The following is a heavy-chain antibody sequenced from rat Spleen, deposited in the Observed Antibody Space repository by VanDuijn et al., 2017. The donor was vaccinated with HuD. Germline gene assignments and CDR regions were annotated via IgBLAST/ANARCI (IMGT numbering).Heavy chain of an antibody. CDR2: FSYDGGST. D-gene: IGHD1-6*01. Sequence: EVQLVESGGGLVQPGRSLKVSCAASGLTFSVSYMAWVRQAPTKGLEWVASFSYDGGSTYYRDSVKGRFTISRDNAKSSLYLQMDSLRSEDTATYYCARGGFFRYWGQGVMVTVSS. V-gene: IGHV5-20*01. CDR1: GLTFSVSY. CDR3: ARGGFFRY. J-gene: IGHJ2*01.